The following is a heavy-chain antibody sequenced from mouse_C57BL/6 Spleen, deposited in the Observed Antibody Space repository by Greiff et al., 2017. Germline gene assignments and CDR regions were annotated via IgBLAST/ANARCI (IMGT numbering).Heavy chain of an antibody. J-gene: IGHJ2*01. V-gene: IGHV5-6*01. Sequence: EVQGVESGGDLVKPGGSLTLSCAASGFTFSSYGMSWVRQTPDKRLEWVATISSGGSYTYYPDSVKGRFTISRDNAKNTLYLQMSSLKSEDTAMYDCAIRYEYDGVYFDYWGQGTTLTVSS. CDR3: AIRYEYDGVYFDY. CDR2: ISSGGSYT. CDR1: GFTFSSYG. D-gene: IGHD2-4*01.